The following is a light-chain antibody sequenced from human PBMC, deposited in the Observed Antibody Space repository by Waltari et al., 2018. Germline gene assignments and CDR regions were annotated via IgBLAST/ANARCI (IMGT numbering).Light chain of an antibody. V-gene: IGKV3-20*01. J-gene: IGKJ1*01. CDR3: QHYVRLPAT. CDR1: QSVSRA. Sequence: IVLAQSPGTLSFSAGEGATTSCRASQSVSRALAWYQQKPGQAPRLLLYGASIRATGIPDRFSGSGSGTDFSLTITRLEPEDFAVYFCQHYVRLPATFGQGTKVEIK. CDR2: GAS.